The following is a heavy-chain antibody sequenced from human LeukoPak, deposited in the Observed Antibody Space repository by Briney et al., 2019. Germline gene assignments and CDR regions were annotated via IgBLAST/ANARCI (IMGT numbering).Heavy chain of an antibody. Sequence: SETLSLTCAVYGESMIGHYWTWIRQPPGKRLEWIGEIHHSGDTNSNPSLKNRVTLSIDMSKNQFSLKVKSVTAADTAVYYCVRATANGSGRAYDHWAQGNLVPVSS. D-gene: IGHD3-10*01. CDR3: VRATANGSGRAYDH. CDR1: GESMIGHY. V-gene: IGHV4-34*01. CDR2: IHHSGDT. J-gene: IGHJ4*02.